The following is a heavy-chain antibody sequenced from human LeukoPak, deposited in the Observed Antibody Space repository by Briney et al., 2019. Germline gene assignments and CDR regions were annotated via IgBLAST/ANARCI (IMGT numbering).Heavy chain of an antibody. CDR2: INPNDGNT. D-gene: IGHD6-13*01. Sequence: ASVKVSCKASGYTFNNYGFSWVRQAPGQGLEWMGWINPNDGNTDYAQKFQGRVSMATDTSTSTAYMELSSLRSEDTAVYYCARSRRAIAAAGTLKYWGQGTLVTVSS. V-gene: IGHV1-18*01. CDR1: GYTFNNYG. J-gene: IGHJ4*02. CDR3: ARSRRAIAAAGTLKY.